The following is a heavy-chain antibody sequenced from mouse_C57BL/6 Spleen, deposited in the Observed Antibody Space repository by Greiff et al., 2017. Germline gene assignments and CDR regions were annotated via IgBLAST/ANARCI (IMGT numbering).Heavy chain of an antibody. D-gene: IGHD5-5*01. Sequence: QVQLQQPGAELVKPGASVKLSCKASGYTFTSYWMHWVKQRPGRGLEWIGSIDPNSGGTKYNEKFKSKATLTVDKPSSTAYMQLSSLTSEDSAVYYCARSEDYPRWVYFDYWGQGTTLTVSS. V-gene: IGHV1-72*01. J-gene: IGHJ2*01. CDR1: GYTFTSYW. CDR3: ARSEDYPRWVYFDY. CDR2: IDPNSGGT.